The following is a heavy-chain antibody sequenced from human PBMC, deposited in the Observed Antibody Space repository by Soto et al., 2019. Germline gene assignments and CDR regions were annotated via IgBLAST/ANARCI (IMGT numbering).Heavy chain of an antibody. J-gene: IGHJ4*02. CDR2: ISWNSGSI. CDR3: AKGEGSSGYYSLFDY. Sequence: EVQLVESGGGLVQPGRSLRLSCAASGFTFDDYAMHWVRQAPGKGLEWVSGISWNSGSIGYADSVKGRFTISRDNAKNSLYLQMNSLRAEDTALYYCAKGEGSSGYYSLFDYRGQGTLVTVSS. CDR1: GFTFDDYA. V-gene: IGHV3-9*01. D-gene: IGHD3-22*01.